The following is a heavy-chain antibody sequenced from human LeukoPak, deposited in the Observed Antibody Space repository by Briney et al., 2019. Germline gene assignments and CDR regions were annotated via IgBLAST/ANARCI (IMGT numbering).Heavy chain of an antibody. CDR1: GITFTTYW. CDR3: ARDAVDTANAV. CDR2: INSDGSIT. V-gene: IGHV3-74*01. J-gene: IGHJ6*02. Sequence: GSLRLSCAASGITFTTYWMHWVRQAPGKGLVWVSHINSDGSITSYADSVKGRFTISRDNAKNTLYLQMNSLRAEDTAVYYCARDAVDTANAVWGQGTTVTVSS. D-gene: IGHD5-18*01.